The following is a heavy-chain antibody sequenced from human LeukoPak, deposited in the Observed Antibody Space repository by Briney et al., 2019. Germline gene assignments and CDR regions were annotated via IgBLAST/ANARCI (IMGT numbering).Heavy chain of an antibody. D-gene: IGHD6-13*01. Sequence: SETLSLTCAVYGGSFSGYYWSWIRQPPGKGLEWIGEINHSGSTNYNPSLKSRVTISVDTSKNQFSLKLSSVTAADTAVYYCAISLEQQLAFDCWGQGTLVTVSS. CDR1: GGSFSGYY. CDR2: INHSGST. CDR3: AISLEQQLAFDC. J-gene: IGHJ4*02. V-gene: IGHV4-34*01.